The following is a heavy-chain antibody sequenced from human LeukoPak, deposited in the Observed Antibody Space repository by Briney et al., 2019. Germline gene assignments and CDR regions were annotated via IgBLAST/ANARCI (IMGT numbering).Heavy chain of an antibody. V-gene: IGHV4-34*01. J-gene: IGHJ3*02. CDR1: GGSFSGYY. D-gene: IGHD3-22*01. CDR3: ATTRTAYYESEGPAFDI. Sequence: SETLSLTCAVYGGSFSGYYWSWIRQPPGKGLEWIGEINHSGSTNYNPSLKSRVTISVDTSKNQFSLKLSSVTAADTAVYYCATTRTAYYESEGPAFDIWGQGTMVTVSS. CDR2: INHSGST.